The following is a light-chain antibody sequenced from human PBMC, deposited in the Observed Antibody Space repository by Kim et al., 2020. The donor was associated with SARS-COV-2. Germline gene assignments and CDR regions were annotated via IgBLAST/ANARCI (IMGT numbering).Light chain of an antibody. J-gene: IGKJ1*01. CDR1: QSVSSN. Sequence: SPGERATRSCRASQSVSSNLAWYQQKPGQAPRLLIYGASTRATGIPARFSGSGSVTEFTLTISSLQSEDFAVYYCQQYNNWPPWTFGQGTKVDIK. CDR3: QQYNNWPPWT. V-gene: IGKV3-15*01. CDR2: GAS.